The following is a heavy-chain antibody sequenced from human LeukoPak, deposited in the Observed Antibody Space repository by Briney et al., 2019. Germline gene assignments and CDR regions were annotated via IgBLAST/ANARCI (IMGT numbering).Heavy chain of an antibody. CDR2: IYTSGST. Sequence: SETLSLTCTVSGGSISSHYWSWIRQPPGKGLEWIGYIYTSGSTNYNPSLKSRVTISVDTSKNQFSLKLSSVTAADTAVYYCARHGVLRYYFDYWGQGTLVTVSS. J-gene: IGHJ4*02. CDR3: ARHGVLRYYFDY. V-gene: IGHV4-4*09. CDR1: GGSISSHY. D-gene: IGHD3-3*01.